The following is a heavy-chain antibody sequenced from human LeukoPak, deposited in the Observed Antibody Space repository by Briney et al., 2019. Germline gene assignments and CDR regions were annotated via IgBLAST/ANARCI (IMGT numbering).Heavy chain of an antibody. D-gene: IGHD3-3*01. J-gene: IGHJ6*03. CDR3: AKGTIFGGLYYVDV. Sequence: PGGSLRLSCAASGFTFSSFAMRWVRQAPGKGLEWVSGISGSGGGTYYADSVKGRFTISRDNSKNTLYLQMNSLRAEDTAVYYCAKGTIFGGLYYVDVWGKGTTVTVSS. CDR1: GFTFSSFA. CDR2: ISGSGGGT. V-gene: IGHV3-23*01.